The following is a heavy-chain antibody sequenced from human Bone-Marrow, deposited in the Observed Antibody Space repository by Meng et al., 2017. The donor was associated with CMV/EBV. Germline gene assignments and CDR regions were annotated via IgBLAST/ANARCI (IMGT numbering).Heavy chain of an antibody. Sequence: ASVKVSCKASGYTFTGYYMHWVRQAPGQGLEWMGWINPNSGGTNYAQKFRGRVTMTRDTSISTAYMELSRLRSDDTAVYYCARVARARDWRNWFDPWGQGTLVTVPS. V-gene: IGHV1-2*02. CDR2: INPNSGGT. D-gene: IGHD1-1*01. J-gene: IGHJ5*02. CDR3: ARVARARDWRNWFDP. CDR1: GYTFTGYY.